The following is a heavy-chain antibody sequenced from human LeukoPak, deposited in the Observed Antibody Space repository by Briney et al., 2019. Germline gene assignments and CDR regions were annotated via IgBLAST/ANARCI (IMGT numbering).Heavy chain of an antibody. CDR1: GYTFTGYY. CDR2: INPNSGGT. V-gene: IGHV1-2*06. D-gene: IGHD2-15*01. Sequence: ASVKVSCKASGYTFTGYYMHWVRQAPGQGLEWMGRINPNSGGTNYAQKFQGRVTMTRDTSISTAYMELSRLRSDDTAVYYCAREPASHYYYYYMDVWGKGTTVTVSS. CDR3: AREPASHYYYYYMDV. J-gene: IGHJ6*03.